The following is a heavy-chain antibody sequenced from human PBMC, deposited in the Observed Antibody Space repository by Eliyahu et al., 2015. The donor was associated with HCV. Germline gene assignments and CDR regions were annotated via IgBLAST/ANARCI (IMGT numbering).Heavy chain of an antibody. D-gene: IGHD2-2*01. CDR3: AREGQPLVWNWFDP. CDR2: ISARSTYI. CDR1: GFAFKNXS. J-gene: IGHJ5*02. V-gene: IGHV3-21*04. Sequence: EVQLVESGGGLVKPGGSXXLSCAASGFAFKNXSMNWVRQAPGKGLEWVSAISARSTYIYYADLVKGRFTISRDNSKNSVYLEMNSLRPQDTGVYYCAREGQPLVWNWFDPWGQGTLVTVSS.